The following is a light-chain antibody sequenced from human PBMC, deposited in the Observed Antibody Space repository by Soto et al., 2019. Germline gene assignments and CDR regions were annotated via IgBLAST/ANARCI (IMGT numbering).Light chain of an antibody. V-gene: IGKV3-11*01. J-gene: IGKJ2*01. Sequence: EIVLTQSPATLSLSPGERATLSCRASQSVSSYLACYQQKPGQAPRLLIYDASNRATGIPARFSGSGSGTDFTLTISSLEPEDFAVYYCQQRGNWPRTFGQGTKLEIK. CDR3: QQRGNWPRT. CDR2: DAS. CDR1: QSVSSY.